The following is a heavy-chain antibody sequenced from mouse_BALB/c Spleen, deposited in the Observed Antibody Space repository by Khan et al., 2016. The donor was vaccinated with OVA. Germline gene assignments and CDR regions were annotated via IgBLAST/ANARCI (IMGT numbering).Heavy chain of an antibody. Sequence: QLEESGPGLVKPSQSLSLTCTVTGYSITSDFAWNWIRQFPGNKLEWMGYISYTGNTRYNPSLKRLISITRDTSRNQFFLQLNSVTTEDTATXYCARKDYYDYDPFPYWGQGTLVTVSA. D-gene: IGHD2-4*01. V-gene: IGHV3-2*02. CDR2: ISYTGNT. CDR3: ARKDYYDYDPFPY. J-gene: IGHJ3*01. CDR1: GYSITSDFA.